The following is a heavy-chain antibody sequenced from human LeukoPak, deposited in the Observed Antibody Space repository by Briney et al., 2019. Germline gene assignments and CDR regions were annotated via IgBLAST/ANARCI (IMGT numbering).Heavy chain of an antibody. J-gene: IGHJ4*02. V-gene: IGHV4-4*02. CDR2: IYRSGST. Sequence: SGTLSLTCAVSGGSISSSNWWSWVRQPPGKGLEWIGEIYRSGSTNYNPSLKSRVTISVDTSKNQFSLKLSSVTAADTAVYYCARGVGWYPYWGQGTLVTVSS. D-gene: IGHD6-19*01. CDR3: ARGVGWYPY. CDR1: GGSISSSNW.